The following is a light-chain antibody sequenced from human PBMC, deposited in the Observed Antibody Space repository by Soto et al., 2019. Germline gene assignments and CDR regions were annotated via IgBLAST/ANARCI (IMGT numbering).Light chain of an antibody. CDR3: SSFTSRFTFV. V-gene: IGLV2-14*01. CDR2: EVT. CDR1: RSDVGAYNY. Sequence: SVLTQPASVSGSPGQSIAISCTGTRSDVGAYNYVSWYQQHPGKAPKLMISEVTNRLSGVSDRFSGSKSGNTASLTISGLQAEDEADYYCSSFTSRFTFVFGTGTKVTVL. J-gene: IGLJ1*01.